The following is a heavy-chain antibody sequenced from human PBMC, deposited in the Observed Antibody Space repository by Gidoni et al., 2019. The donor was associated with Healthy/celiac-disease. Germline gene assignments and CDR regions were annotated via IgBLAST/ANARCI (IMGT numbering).Heavy chain of an antibody. V-gene: IGHV3-23*01. J-gene: IGHJ4*02. CDR3: AKYGDWGYSYGYDY. CDR1: GSTFSSYA. CDR2: ISGSCGST. D-gene: IGHD5-18*01. Sequence: EVQLLESGGGLVQPGGALRLYCAAYGSTFSSYAMSCVRQAPGKGLEWVLAISGSCGSTYYADSVKGRFTISRDNSKNTLYLQMNSLRADDTAVYYCAKYGDWGYSYGYDYWGQGTLVTVSS.